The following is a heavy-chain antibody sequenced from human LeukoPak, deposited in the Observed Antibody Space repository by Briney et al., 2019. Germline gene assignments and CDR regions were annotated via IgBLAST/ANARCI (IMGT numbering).Heavy chain of an antibody. V-gene: IGHV3-23*01. CDR1: GFTFSSYA. CDR2: ISGSGGST. CDR3: AKDTASSWWYFDL. D-gene: IGHD5-18*01. Sequence: RGSLRLSCAASGFTFSSYAMSWVRQVPGKGLEWVSAISGSGGSTYYADSVKGRFTISRDNSKNTLYLQMNSLRAEDTAVYYCAKDTASSWWYFDLWGRGTLVTVSS. J-gene: IGHJ2*01.